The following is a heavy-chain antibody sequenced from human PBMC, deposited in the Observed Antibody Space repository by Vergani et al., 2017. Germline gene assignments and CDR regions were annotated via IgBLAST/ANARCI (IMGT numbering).Heavy chain of an antibody. CDR2: INHSGST. CDR1: GGSFSGYY. Sequence: QVQLQQWGAGLLKPSETLSLTCAVYGGSFSGYYWSWIRQPPGKGLEWIGEINHSGSTNYNPSLKSRVTISVDTSKNQFSLKLSSVTAADTAVYYCARRKRTSTVTTPRGGYYYYMDVWGKGP. D-gene: IGHD4-17*01. J-gene: IGHJ6*03. V-gene: IGHV4-34*01. CDR3: ARRKRTSTVTTPRGGYYYYMDV.